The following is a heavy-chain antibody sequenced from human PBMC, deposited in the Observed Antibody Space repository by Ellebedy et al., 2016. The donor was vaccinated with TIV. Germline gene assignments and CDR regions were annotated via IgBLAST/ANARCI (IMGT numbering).Heavy chain of an antibody. D-gene: IGHD1-26*01. V-gene: IGHV3-30-3*01. J-gene: IGHJ4*02. CDR2: ISYDGSNK. CDR3: ARRSSGVGDV. CDR1: GFTFSSYA. Sequence: GGSLRLXXAASGFTFSSYAMHWVRQAPGKGLEWVAVISYDGSNKYYADSVKGRFTISRDNSKNTLYLQMNSLRAEDTAVYYCARRSSGVGDVWGQGTLVTVSS.